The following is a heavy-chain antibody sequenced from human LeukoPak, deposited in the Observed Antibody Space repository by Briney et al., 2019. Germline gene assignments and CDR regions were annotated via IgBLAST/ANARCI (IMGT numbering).Heavy chain of an antibody. CDR2: IIPIFGTA. Sequence: ASVTVSFKASGGTFSSYAISWVRQAPGQGLEWMGGIIPIFGTANYAQKFQGRVTITADKSTSTAYMELSSLRSEDTAVYYCARDRGSGSYDNWFDPWGQGTLVTVSS. CDR1: GGTFSSYA. V-gene: IGHV1-69*06. J-gene: IGHJ5*02. CDR3: ARDRGSGSYDNWFDP. D-gene: IGHD3-10*01.